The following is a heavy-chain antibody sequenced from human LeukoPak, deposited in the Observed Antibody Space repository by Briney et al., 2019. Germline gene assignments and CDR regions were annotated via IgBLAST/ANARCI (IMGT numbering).Heavy chain of an antibody. J-gene: IGHJ5*02. Sequence: GASVRVSCKASGYTLTTYAINWVRQAPGQGLEWMGWIDTSTGKPTYAQGFTEQFVFSLDASVSTAYLQISSLKAEDTAVYYCARDNYGAEEGIGSSLVWLDPWGQGTRVTVSS. CDR3: ARDNYGAEEGIGSSLVWLDP. V-gene: IGHV7-4-1*02. D-gene: IGHD4-11*01. CDR2: IDTSTGKP. CDR1: GYTLTTYA.